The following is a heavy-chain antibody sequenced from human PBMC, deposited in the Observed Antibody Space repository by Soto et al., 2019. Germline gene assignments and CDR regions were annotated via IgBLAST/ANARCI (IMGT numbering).Heavy chain of an antibody. Sequence: ASVKVSCKASGYIFTSYYLHWVRQAPGQGLEWMGIINPSVGSASYAQKFQGRVTMTRDPSTSTVYMELSSLTSEDTAVYYCARARVVAARQSGMDVWGQGTTVTVSS. CDR1: GYIFTSYY. V-gene: IGHV1-46*01. CDR3: ARARVVAARQSGMDV. CDR2: INPSVGSA. J-gene: IGHJ6*02. D-gene: IGHD6-6*01.